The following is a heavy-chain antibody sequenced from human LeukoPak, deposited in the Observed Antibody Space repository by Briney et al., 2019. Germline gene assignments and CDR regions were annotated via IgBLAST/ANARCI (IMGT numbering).Heavy chain of an antibody. CDR1: GGTFSNYA. CDR3: AKDDGSATMGFDS. D-gene: IGHD1-26*01. J-gene: IGHJ5*01. CDR2: IVPIFRTT. V-gene: IGHV1-69*05. Sequence: GASVKVSCKASGGTFSNYAFSWVRQAPGQGLEWVGGIVPIFRTTNYAEQFQGRVTITTDESTNTAYLDLSSLRSEDTGVYYCAKDDGSATMGFDSWGQGTLVSVSS.